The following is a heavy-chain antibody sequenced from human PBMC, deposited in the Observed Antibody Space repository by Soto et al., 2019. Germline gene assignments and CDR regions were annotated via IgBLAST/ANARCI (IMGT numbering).Heavy chain of an antibody. V-gene: IGHV3-23*01. J-gene: IGHJ2*01. CDR1: GFTFSSYA. Sequence: EVQLLESGGGLVQPGGSLRLSCAASGFTFSSYAMSWVRQAPGKGLEWVSAISGSGGSTYYADSVKGRFTISRDNSKNTLYMQMNSLRAEDTAVYYCAKRGITIFGVVTDRYWYFDLWGRGTLVTVSS. CDR2: ISGSGGST. CDR3: AKRGITIFGVVTDRYWYFDL. D-gene: IGHD3-3*01.